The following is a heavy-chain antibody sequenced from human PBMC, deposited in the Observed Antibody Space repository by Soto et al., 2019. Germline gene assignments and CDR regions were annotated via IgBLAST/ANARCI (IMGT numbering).Heavy chain of an antibody. CDR3: ARDPPYDILTGYYNMGFDY. Sequence: PGGSLRLSCATSGFILSDCAMSWVRQAPGKGLEWVSNIKSSSSDIYYVDSVKGRFSISRDNAKNSLYLQMNSLRAEDTAVYYCARDPPYDILTGYYNMGFDYWGQGTLVTVSS. CDR2: IKSSSSDI. D-gene: IGHD3-9*01. CDR1: GFILSDCA. V-gene: IGHV3-48*01. J-gene: IGHJ4*02.